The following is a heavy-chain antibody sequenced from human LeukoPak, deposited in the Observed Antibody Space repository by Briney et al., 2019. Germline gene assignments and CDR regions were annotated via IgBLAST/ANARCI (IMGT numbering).Heavy chain of an antibody. J-gene: IGHJ5*02. CDR2: ISGSGGST. V-gene: IGHV3-23*01. CDR1: GFTVSSNY. Sequence: GGSLRLSCAASGFTVSSNYMSWVRQAPGKGLEWVSAISGSGGSTYYADSVKGRFTISRDNSKNTLYLQMNSLRAEDTAVYYCAKDLYIVVVVAATYNWFDPWGQGTLVTVSS. D-gene: IGHD2-15*01. CDR3: AKDLYIVVVVAATYNWFDP.